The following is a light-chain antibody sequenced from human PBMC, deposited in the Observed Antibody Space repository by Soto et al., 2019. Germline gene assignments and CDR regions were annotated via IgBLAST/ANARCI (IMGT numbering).Light chain of an antibody. J-gene: IGKJ3*01. CDR3: QQYGRSLFT. CDR1: QSVRSRY. Sequence: EIVLTQSPGTLSLSPGERATLSCRASQSVRSRYLAWYQQKPGQAPRLLIYGASSRATGIPDRFSGSGSGTDFTLTISRLEPEDFAVYYCQQYGRSLFTFGPGTKVDIK. CDR2: GAS. V-gene: IGKV3-20*01.